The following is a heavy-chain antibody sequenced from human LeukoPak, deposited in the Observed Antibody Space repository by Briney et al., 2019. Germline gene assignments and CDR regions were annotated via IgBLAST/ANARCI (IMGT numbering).Heavy chain of an antibody. D-gene: IGHD6-13*01. CDR1: GFTFSNYE. CDR2: ISNFGDII. V-gene: IGHV3-48*03. CDR3: AKDATPALGTVYMDV. Sequence: GGSLRLSCAASGFTFSNYEMNWVRQAPGKGLEWIPHISNFGDIIHYADSVEGRFTISRDNDKNSIYLQMNSLRAEDTAVYYCAKDATPALGTVYMDVWGKGTTVTISS. J-gene: IGHJ6*03.